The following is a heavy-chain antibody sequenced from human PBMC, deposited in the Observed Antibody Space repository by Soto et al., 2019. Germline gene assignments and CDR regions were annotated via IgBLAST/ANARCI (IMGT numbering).Heavy chain of an antibody. CDR2: IYATGTT. J-gene: IGHJ5*02. CDR3: VRDGTKTLRDWFDP. CDR1: GASISGYY. V-gene: IGHV4-4*07. Sequence: SETLSLTFAVSGASISGYYWSWIRKSAGKGLEWIGRIYATGTTDYNPSLKSRVMMSVDTSKKQFSLKLRSVTAADTAVYYCVRDGTKTLRDWFDPWGQGISVTVSS. D-gene: IGHD1-1*01.